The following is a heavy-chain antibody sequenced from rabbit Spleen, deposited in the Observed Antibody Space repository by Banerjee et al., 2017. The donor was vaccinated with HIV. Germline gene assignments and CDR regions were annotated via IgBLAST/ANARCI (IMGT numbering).Heavy chain of an antibody. CDR2: INTGSGSA. CDR1: GFSFSSSYY. D-gene: IGHD8-1*01. CDR3: ARDTGSSFSTYGMDL. V-gene: IGHV1S40*01. Sequence: QSLEESGGDLVKPGASLTLTCTASGFSFSSSYYMYWVRQAPGKGLEWIACINTGSGSAYYASWAKGRFTISKTSSTTVTLQMTSLTAADTATYFCARDTGSSFSTYGMDLWGPGTLVTVS. J-gene: IGHJ6*01.